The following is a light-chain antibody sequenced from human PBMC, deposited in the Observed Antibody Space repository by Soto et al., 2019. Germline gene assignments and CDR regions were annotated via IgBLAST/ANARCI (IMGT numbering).Light chain of an antibody. J-gene: IGKJ1*01. Sequence: DIQLTQSPSFLSASVGDRVTITRRASQAISSYLAWFQQRPGKAPKVLIYAASTLQSGVPSRFSGSGSGTEFTLTISSLQPDDFATYFCQQLNSYPWTFGQGTKVEIK. CDR3: QQLNSYPWT. CDR1: QAISSY. CDR2: AAS. V-gene: IGKV1-9*01.